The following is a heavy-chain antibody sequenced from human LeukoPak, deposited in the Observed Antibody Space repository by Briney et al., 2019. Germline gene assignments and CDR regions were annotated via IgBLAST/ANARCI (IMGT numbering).Heavy chain of an antibody. CDR1: GASISNYY. J-gene: IGHJ4*02. CDR3: ARLGSNHDF. D-gene: IGHD1-26*01. V-gene: IGHV4-4*09. CDR2: IHSSGGS. Sequence: SETLSLTCTVSGASISNYYWSWIRQTPEKGLEWMGHIHSSGGSSYYPSLKSQLTLSIDTSRNQLSLKLPSLTAAATAVYFCARLGSNHDFGGQGPLVTVSS.